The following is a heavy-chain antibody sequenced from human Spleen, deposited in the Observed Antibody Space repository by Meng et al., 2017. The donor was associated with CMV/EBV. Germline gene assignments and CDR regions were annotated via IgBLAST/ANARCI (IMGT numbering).Heavy chain of an antibody. J-gene: IGHJ3*02. CDR3: ARNDLGADDAFDI. CDR2: IYSGGSA. D-gene: IGHD3/OR15-3a*01. V-gene: IGHV3-53*01. CDR1: GFTVSSNY. Sequence: GESLKISCAASGFTVSSNYMSWVRQAPGKGLEWVSVIYSGGSAYYADSVKGRFTISRDNFKNTLYLQMNSLRAEDTAVYYCARNDLGADDAFDIWGQGTMVTVSS.